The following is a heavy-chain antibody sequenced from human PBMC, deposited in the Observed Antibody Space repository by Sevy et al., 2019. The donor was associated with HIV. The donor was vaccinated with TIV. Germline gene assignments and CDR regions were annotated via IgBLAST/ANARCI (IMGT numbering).Heavy chain of an antibody. CDR3: VRHSDSRRLSWLDT. CDR2: IYYSGTT. Sequence: SETLSLTCSVSNASISSSSYYWGWVRQPPGKALEWIGIIYYSGTTYYSPSHKSPVTISVDTSKNQFFLDLRSMTATDTAVYYCVRHSDSRRLSWLDTWGQGILVTVSS. CDR1: NASISSSSYY. V-gene: IGHV4-39*01. J-gene: IGHJ5*02. D-gene: IGHD2-15*01.